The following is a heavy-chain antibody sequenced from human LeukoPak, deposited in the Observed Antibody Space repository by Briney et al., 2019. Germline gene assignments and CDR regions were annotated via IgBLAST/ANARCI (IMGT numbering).Heavy chain of an antibody. J-gene: IGHJ4*02. CDR1: GGSISSSSYY. CDR3: ARAYCSGGSCYPYYFDY. Sequence: SETLSLTCTVSGGSISSSSYYWGWIRQPPGKGLEWIGSIYYSGSTYYNPSLKSRVTISVDTSKNQFSLKLSSVTAADTAVYYCARAYCSGGSCYPYYFDYWGQGTLVTVSS. CDR2: IYYSGST. D-gene: IGHD2-15*01. V-gene: IGHV4-39*07.